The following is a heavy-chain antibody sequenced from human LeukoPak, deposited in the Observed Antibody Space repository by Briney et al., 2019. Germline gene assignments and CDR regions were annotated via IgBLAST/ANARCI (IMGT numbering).Heavy chain of an antibody. CDR2: INPSGGST. D-gene: IGHD3-22*01. CDR1: GYTFTSYY. J-gene: IGHJ4*02. Sequence: GASVKVSCKASGYTFTSYYMHWVRQGPGQGLEWMGIINPSGGSTSYAQKFQGRVTMTRDTSTSTVYMELSSLRSEDTAVYYCARVIIRRDYYDSSGPWGGFDYWGQGTLVTVSS. V-gene: IGHV1-46*01. CDR3: ARVIIRRDYYDSSGPWGGFDY.